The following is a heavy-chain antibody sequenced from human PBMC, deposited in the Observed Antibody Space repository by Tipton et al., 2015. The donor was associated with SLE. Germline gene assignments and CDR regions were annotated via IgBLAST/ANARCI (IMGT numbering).Heavy chain of an antibody. CDR3: ARVPTYYYDSSGYYHI. V-gene: IGHV3-66*02. Sequence: SLRLSCAASGFTVSSNYMSWVRQAPGKGLEWVSVIYSGGSTYYADSVKGRFTISRDNSKNTLYLQMNSLRAGDTAVYYCARVPTYYYDSSGYYHIWGQGTMVTVSS. CDR2: IYSGGST. CDR1: GFTVSSNY. D-gene: IGHD3-22*01. J-gene: IGHJ3*02.